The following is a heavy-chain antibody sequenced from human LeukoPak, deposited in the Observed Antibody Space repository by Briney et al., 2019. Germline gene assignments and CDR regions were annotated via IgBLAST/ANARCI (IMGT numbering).Heavy chain of an antibody. J-gene: IGHJ5*02. V-gene: IGHV4-34*01. CDR3: ARKVAYYYGSGSLNWFDP. Sequence: ETLSLTCAVYGGSFSGYYWSWIRQPPGKGLEWIGEINHSGSTNYNPSLTSRGTISVDTSKNQFSLKLSSVTAADTAVYYCARKVAYYYGSGSLNWFDPWGQGTLVTVSS. CDR2: INHSGST. CDR1: GGSFSGYY. D-gene: IGHD3-10*01.